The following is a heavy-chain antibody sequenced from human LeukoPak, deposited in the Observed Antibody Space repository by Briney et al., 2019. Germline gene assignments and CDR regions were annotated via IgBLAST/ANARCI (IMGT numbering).Heavy chain of an antibody. CDR2: IHTSGST. V-gene: IGHV4-4*09. Sequence: SQTLSLTCAVSGGAISSNYWSWIRQPPGKGLEWIGYIHTSGSTNDIPCLKSRVTISVDTSKNQVSLKLSSVAAADTAVYYCARLVYSLDGSGYKLFDPWGQGTLVTVSS. CDR1: GGAISSNY. CDR3: ARLVYSLDGSGYKLFDP. D-gene: IGHD2-15*01. J-gene: IGHJ5*02.